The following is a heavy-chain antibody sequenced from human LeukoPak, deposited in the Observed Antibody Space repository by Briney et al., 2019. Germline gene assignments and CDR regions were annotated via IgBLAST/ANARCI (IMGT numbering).Heavy chain of an antibody. CDR1: GFTFSSYN. CDR2: ISSSGSTI. V-gene: IGHV3-48*03. J-gene: IGHJ4*02. CDR3: AKDFGDYLDY. D-gene: IGHD3-10*01. Sequence: GGSLRLSRAASGFTFSSYNMNWVRQAPGKGLEWVSYISSSGSTIYYADSVKGRFTISRDNAKNSLYLQMNSLRAEDTAVYYCAKDFGDYLDYWGQGTLVTVSS.